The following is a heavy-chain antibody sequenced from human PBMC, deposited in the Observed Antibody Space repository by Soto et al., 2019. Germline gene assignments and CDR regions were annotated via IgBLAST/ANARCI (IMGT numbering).Heavy chain of an antibody. D-gene: IGHD1-7*01. CDR3: ASPITGTTAAFDI. CDR2: MNPNSGNT. CDR1: GYTFTSYD. Sequence: ASVKVSCKASGYTFTSYDINWVRQATGQGLEWMGWMNPNSGNTGYAQKFQGRATMTRNTSISTAYMELSSLRSEDTAVYYCASPITGTTAAFDIWGQGTMVTVSS. J-gene: IGHJ3*02. V-gene: IGHV1-8*02.